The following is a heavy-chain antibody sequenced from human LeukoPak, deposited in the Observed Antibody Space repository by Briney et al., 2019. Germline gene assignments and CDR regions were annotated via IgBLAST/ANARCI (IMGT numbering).Heavy chain of an antibody. J-gene: IGHJ3*02. Sequence: SETLSLTCAVYGGSFSGYYWSWIRQPPGKGLEWIGEINHSGSTNYNPSLKSRVTISVDTSKNQFSLKLSSVTAADTAVYYCARGVYYYDSSGYHSQTPDAFDIWGQGTMVTVSS. CDR2: INHSGST. V-gene: IGHV4-34*01. CDR3: ARGVYYYDSSGYHSQTPDAFDI. CDR1: GGSFSGYY. D-gene: IGHD3-22*01.